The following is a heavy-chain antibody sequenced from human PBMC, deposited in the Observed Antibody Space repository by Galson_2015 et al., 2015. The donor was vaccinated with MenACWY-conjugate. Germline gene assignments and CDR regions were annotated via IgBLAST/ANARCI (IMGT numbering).Heavy chain of an antibody. Sequence: QSGAEVKKPGESLKISCKGSGYSFSTYWIAWVRQLPGKGLEWMGLISPGDSNTRYSPAFHGQVTISADKSISTAYLQLHSLQASDTAMYYCARHLSGTISPFHYWRQGTLVTVSS. CDR2: ISPGDSNT. J-gene: IGHJ4*02. V-gene: IGHV5-51*01. CDR3: ARHLSGTISPFHY. D-gene: IGHD3-3*02. CDR1: GYSFSTYW.